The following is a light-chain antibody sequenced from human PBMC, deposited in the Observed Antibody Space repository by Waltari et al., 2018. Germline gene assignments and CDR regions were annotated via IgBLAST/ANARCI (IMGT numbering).Light chain of an antibody. CDR2: AAS. CDR3: QQSFSHPRT. Sequence: DIEMTQSPSSLSASVGDRVTVTCRSSENIMNYLNWYQQKPGEAPTLLIFAASSLPSGVPSRFSGSGSGTDFTLTISSLQPEDFATYYCQQSFSHPRTFGRGTTVEI. CDR1: ENIMNY. V-gene: IGKV1-39*01. J-gene: IGKJ4*01.